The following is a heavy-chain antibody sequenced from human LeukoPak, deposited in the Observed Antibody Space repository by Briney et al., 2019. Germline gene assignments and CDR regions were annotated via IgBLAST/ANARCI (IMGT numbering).Heavy chain of an antibody. Sequence: PSETLSLTCAVYGGSFSGYYWSWIRQPPGKGLEWIGYIYYSGSTYYNPSLKSRVTISVDTSKNQFSLKLSSVTAADTAVYYCQGFGGYSSSWYYFDYWGQGTLVTVSS. CDR3: QGFGGYSSSWYYFDY. D-gene: IGHD6-13*01. V-gene: IGHV4-30-4*01. CDR2: IYYSGST. J-gene: IGHJ4*02. CDR1: GGSFSGYY.